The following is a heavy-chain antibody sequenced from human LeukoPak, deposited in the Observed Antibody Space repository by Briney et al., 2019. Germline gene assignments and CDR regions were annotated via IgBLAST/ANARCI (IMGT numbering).Heavy chain of an antibody. CDR1: GGSFSGYY. V-gene: IGHV4-34*01. D-gene: IGHD3-10*01. Sequence: SETLSLTCAVYGGSFSGYYWSWIRQPPGKGLEWIGEINHSGSTNYNPSLKSRVTISVDTSKNQFSLKLSSETAADTAVYYCARGRGRYYGSGSSTGWFDPWGQGTLVTASS. J-gene: IGHJ5*02. CDR2: INHSGST. CDR3: ARGRGRYYGSGSSTGWFDP.